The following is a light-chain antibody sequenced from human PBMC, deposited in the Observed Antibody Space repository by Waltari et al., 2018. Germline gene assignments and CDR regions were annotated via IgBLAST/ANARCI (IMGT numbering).Light chain of an antibody. V-gene: IGKV1-39*01. Sequence: DIQMTQSPSSLSASVGDRVTITCRASQSISRHLNWYQQKPGKAPNLLIYGASNLQRGVPSRFSGSGSGTDFTLKINRVEAEDVGVYYCMQALQTPPWTFGQGTRVEIK. J-gene: IGKJ1*01. CDR2: GAS. CDR3: MQALQTPPWT. CDR1: QSISRH.